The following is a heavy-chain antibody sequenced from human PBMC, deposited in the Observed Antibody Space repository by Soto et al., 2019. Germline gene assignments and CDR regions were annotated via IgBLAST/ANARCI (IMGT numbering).Heavy chain of an antibody. CDR2: IIPIFGTA. J-gene: IGHJ3*02. D-gene: IGHD6-13*01. Sequence: GASVKVSCKASGGTFSSYAISCVRQAPGQGLEWMGGIIPIFGTANYAQKFQGRVTITADESTSTAYMELSSLRSEDTAVYYCASAAGTSAYAFDIWGQGTMVTVSS. V-gene: IGHV1-69*13. CDR1: GGTFSSYA. CDR3: ASAAGTSAYAFDI.